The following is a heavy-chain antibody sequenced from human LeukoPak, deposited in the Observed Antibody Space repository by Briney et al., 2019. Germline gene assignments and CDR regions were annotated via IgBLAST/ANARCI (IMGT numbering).Heavy chain of an antibody. CDR3: ARGRAAVAFDY. CDR2: IYSSGST. CDR1: GASINSYY. D-gene: IGHD6-19*01. Sequence: SETLSLTCTVFGASINSYYWSWIRQPPGKGLEWIGYIYSSGSTNYNPSLKSRVTISVDTSKNQFSLKLTSMTAADTAVYYCARGRAAVAFDYWGHGTLVTVSS. J-gene: IGHJ4*01. V-gene: IGHV4-59*01.